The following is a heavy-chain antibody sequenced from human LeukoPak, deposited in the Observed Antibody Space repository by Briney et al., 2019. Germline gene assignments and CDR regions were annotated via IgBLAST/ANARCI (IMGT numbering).Heavy chain of an antibody. CDR1: GGSINNYY. V-gene: IGHV4-59*01. J-gene: IGHJ2*01. CDR2: IYYSGRT. D-gene: IGHD4/OR15-4a*01. CDR3: ARRLGLTEDWYFDL. Sequence: NPSETLSLTCTVSGGSINNYYWAWIRQPPGKGLESIGFIYYSGRTIYNPSFESRVTISVDTSKNRFSLKLNSVTAADTAVYYCARRLGLTEDWYFDLWGRGTLVTVSS.